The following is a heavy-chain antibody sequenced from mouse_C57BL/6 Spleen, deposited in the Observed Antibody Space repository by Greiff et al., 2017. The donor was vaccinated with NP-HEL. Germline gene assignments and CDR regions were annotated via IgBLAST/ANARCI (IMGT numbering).Heavy chain of an antibody. Sequence: VQLQQPGAELVMPGASVKLSCKASGYTFTSYWMHWVTQRPGQGLEWIGEIDPSDSYTTYNHKFTGKSTLTVDTSSSTAYMQLSSLTSEDSAVDDCAREPPYSNYGGYFDVWGTGTTVTVSS. CDR3: AREPPYSNYGGYFDV. J-gene: IGHJ1*03. V-gene: IGHV1-69*01. CDR1: GYTFTSYW. CDR2: IDPSDSYT. D-gene: IGHD2-5*01.